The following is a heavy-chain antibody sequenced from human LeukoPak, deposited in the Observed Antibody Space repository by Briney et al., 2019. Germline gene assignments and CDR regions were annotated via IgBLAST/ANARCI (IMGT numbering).Heavy chain of an antibody. J-gene: IGHJ4*02. CDR3: ARRTTVVGPAPFDH. Sequence: PGGSLRLSCAASGFSFSIYAMSWVRQAPGKGLEWVSAISPGGDTIYYLDSVKGRFTISRDNSKNTLYLQMNSLRAEDTAVYYCARRTTVVGPAPFDHWGQETLVTVSS. CDR2: ISPGGDTI. CDR1: GFSFSIYA. D-gene: IGHD4-23*01. V-gene: IGHV3-23*01.